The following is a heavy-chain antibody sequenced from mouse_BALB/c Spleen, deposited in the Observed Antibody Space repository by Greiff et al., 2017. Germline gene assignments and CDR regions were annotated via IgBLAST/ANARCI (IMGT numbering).Heavy chain of an antibody. CDR2: ISSGSSTI. J-gene: IGHJ4*01. V-gene: IGHV5-17*02. D-gene: IGHD1-2*01. CDR1: GFTFSSFG. CDR3: ARRSLRLRAMDY. Sequence: EVKLVESGGGLVQPGGSRKLSCAASGFTFSSFGMHWVRQAPEKGLEWVAYISSGSSTIYYADTVKGRFTISRDNPKNTLFLQMTSLRSEDTAMYYCARRSLRLRAMDYWGQGTSVTVSS.